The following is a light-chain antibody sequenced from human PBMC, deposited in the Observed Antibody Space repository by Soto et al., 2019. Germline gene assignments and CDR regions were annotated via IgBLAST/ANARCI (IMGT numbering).Light chain of an antibody. V-gene: IGKV2-30*02. CDR2: KVS. J-gene: IGKJ5*01. CDR3: MQGTHWPIT. Sequence: DVVMTQSPLSLPVTLGQPASISCRSNQSLVHSDGIAYFSWFQQRPGRSPRRLIYKVSNRDSGVTARFSGSGAGTDFALKISRVAAEDVGVYYCMQGTHWPITFGQGTRLEIK. CDR1: QSLVHSDGIAY.